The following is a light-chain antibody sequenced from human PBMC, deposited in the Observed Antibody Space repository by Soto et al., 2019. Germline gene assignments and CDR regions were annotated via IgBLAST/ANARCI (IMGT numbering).Light chain of an antibody. CDR3: QTWGTGNVV. V-gene: IGLV4-69*01. CDR2: LNSDGSH. J-gene: IGLJ2*01. Sequence: QLELTQSPSASASLGTSVKLTCTLSSGHSSYAIAWHQQQPEKGPRYLMKLNSDGSHSKGDGIPDRFSGSSSGAERYLTISSVQSEDEADYYCQTWGTGNVVFGGGTKLTVL. CDR1: SGHSSYA.